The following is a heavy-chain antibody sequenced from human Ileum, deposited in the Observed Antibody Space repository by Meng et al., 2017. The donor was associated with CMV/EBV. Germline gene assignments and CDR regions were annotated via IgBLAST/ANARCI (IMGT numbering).Heavy chain of an antibody. Sequence: GESLKISCAASGFTFSNYWMRWVRQAPGKGLEWVANIKQDGSEKFYVDSVKGRFTISRDNAKNSLYLQMNSLRGEDTAVYYCGRNRVDRWGQGTLVTVSS. D-gene: IGHD3-10*01. CDR3: GRNRVDR. V-gene: IGHV3-7*01. CDR2: IKQDGSEK. CDR1: GFTFSNYW. J-gene: IGHJ5*02.